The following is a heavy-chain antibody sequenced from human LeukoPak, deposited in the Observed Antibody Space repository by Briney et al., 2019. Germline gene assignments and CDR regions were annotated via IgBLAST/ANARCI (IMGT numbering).Heavy chain of an antibody. CDR1: GFTFSSYG. J-gene: IGHJ4*02. D-gene: IGHD4-23*01. CDR3: ARSFTVVTHYFDY. V-gene: IGHV3-30*02. CDR2: IRYDGSNK. Sequence: PGGSLRLSCAASGFTFSSYGKHWVRQAPGKGLEWVAYIRYDGSNKYYADSVKGRFTISRDNSKNTLYLQMNSLRAEDTAVYYCARSFTVVTHYFDYWGQGTLVTVSS.